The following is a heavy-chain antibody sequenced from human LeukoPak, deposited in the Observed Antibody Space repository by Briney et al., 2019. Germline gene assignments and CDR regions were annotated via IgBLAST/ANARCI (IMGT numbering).Heavy chain of an antibody. CDR1: GYTLTELS. CDR2: FDPEDGET. V-gene: IGHV1-24*01. CDR3: ATSGLPVTMVRGVMDYYYYMDV. D-gene: IGHD3-10*01. J-gene: IGHJ6*03. Sequence: ASVKVSCKVSGYTLTELSMHWVRQAPGKGLEWMGGFDPEDGETIYAQKFQGRVTMTEDTSTDTAYMELSSLRSEDTAVYYCATSGLPVTMVRGVMDYYYYMDVWGKGTTVTISS.